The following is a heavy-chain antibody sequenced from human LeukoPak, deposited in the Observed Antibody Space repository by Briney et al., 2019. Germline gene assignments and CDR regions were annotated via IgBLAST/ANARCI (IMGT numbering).Heavy chain of an antibody. CDR1: GFTFSSSW. CDR3: ARVRSGNYFDY. CDR2: IKQDGSDK. Sequence: AGGSLRLSCVASGFTFSSSWMSWVRQAPGKGLEWVANIKQDGSDKYYVDSVKGRFTISRDNGEKSLYLQMNSLRVEDTAVYYCARVRSGNYFDYWGQGTLVTVSS. V-gene: IGHV3-7*01. D-gene: IGHD6-25*01. J-gene: IGHJ4*02.